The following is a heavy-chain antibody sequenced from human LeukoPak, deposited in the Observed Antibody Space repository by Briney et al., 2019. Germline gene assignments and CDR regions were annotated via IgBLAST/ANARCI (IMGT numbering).Heavy chain of an antibody. CDR3: ARKGYYYYYMDV. Sequence: PSETLSLTCTVSGGSISSSSYYWGWIRQPPGKGLEWIGSIYYSGSTYYNPSLKSRVTISVDTSKNQFSLKLSSVTAADTAVYYCARKGYYYYYMDVWGKGTTVTVSS. CDR1: GGSISSSSYY. J-gene: IGHJ6*03. CDR2: IYYSGST. V-gene: IGHV4-39*07.